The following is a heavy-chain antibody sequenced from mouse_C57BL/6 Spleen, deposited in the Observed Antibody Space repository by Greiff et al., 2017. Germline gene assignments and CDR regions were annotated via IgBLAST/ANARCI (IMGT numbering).Heavy chain of an antibody. D-gene: IGHD2-1*01. CDR2: ISSGSSTI. Sequence: EVQLVESGGGLVKPGGSLKLSCAASGFTFSDYGMHWVRQAPEKGLEWVAYISSGSSTIYYADTVKGRFTISRDNSQSILYLQMNALRAEDSATYYCARLYGNYVWYFDVWGTGTTVTVSS. J-gene: IGHJ1*03. CDR3: ARLYGNYVWYFDV. CDR1: GFTFSDYG. V-gene: IGHV5-17*01.